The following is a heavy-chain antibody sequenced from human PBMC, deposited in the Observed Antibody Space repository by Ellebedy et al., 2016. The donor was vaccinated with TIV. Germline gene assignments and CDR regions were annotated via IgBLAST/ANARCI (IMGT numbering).Heavy chain of an antibody. V-gene: IGHV5-51*01. CDR2: IYPGDSDT. CDR1: GYSFTSYW. Sequence: GESLKISCKGSGYSFTSYWIGWVRQTPGKGLEWMGIIYPGDSDTSYSPSFQGQVTISADKSISTAYLQWSSLKASDTAMYYCARPGSYRTQEYYFDYWGQGTLVTVSS. D-gene: IGHD3-10*01. J-gene: IGHJ4*02. CDR3: ARPGSYRTQEYYFDY.